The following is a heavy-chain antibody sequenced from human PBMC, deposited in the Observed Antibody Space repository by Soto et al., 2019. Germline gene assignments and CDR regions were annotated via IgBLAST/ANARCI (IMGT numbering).Heavy chain of an antibody. CDR1: GFTFSDYY. D-gene: IGHD3-9*01. V-gene: IGHV3-11*01. J-gene: IGHJ4*02. CDR3: ARGGASDYDILTGYYIPNDY. Sequence: GGSLRLSCAASGFTFSDYYMSWIRQAPGKGLEWVSYISSSGSTIYYADSVKGRFTISRDNAKNSLYLQMNSLRAEDTAVYYCARGGASDYDILTGYYIPNDYWGQGTLVTVSS. CDR2: ISSSGSTI.